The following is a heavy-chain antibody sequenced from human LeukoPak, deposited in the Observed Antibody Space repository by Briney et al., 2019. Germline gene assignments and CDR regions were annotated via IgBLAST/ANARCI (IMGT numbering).Heavy chain of an antibody. CDR2: IYTSGST. Sequence: SETLSLTCTVSGGSISSYYWSWIRQPAGKGLEWIGRIYTSGSTNYNPSLKSRVTMSVDTSKNQFSLKLSSVTAADTAVYYCARSPSGNYCDSSGYYALDYWGQGTLVTVSS. CDR1: GGSISSYY. CDR3: ARSPSGNYCDSSGYYALDY. J-gene: IGHJ4*02. D-gene: IGHD3-22*01. V-gene: IGHV4-4*07.